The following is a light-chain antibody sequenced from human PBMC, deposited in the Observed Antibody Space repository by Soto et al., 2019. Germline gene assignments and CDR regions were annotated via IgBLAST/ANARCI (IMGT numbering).Light chain of an antibody. Sequence: QSALTQPASVSGSPGQSITISCTGTSSDVGGYNYVSWYQQNPGKAPKLMIYDVSVRLSGVSNRFSGSKSGNTASLTISGLQAEDEADYYCSSYTSSSTLYVFGTGTKLTVL. CDR2: DVS. CDR1: SSDVGGYNY. CDR3: SSYTSSSTLYV. J-gene: IGLJ1*01. V-gene: IGLV2-14*01.